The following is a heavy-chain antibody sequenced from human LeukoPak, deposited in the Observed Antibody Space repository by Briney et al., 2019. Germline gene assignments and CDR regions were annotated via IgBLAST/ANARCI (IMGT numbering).Heavy chain of an antibody. Sequence: ASVKVSCKASGGTFSSYAISWVRQAPGQGLEWMGRIIPILGIANYAQKLQGRVTITADKSTSTAYMELSSLRSEDTAVYYCASDPYYYDSSGYESADYWGQGTLVTVSS. CDR1: GGTFSSYA. V-gene: IGHV1-69*04. CDR3: ASDPYYYDSSGYESADY. D-gene: IGHD3-22*01. CDR2: IIPILGIA. J-gene: IGHJ4*02.